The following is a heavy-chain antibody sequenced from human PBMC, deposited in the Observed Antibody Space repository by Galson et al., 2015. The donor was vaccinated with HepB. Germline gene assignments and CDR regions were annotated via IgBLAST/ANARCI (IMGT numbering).Heavy chain of an antibody. J-gene: IGHJ4*02. V-gene: IGHV3-30-3*01. CDR1: GFTFSSYA. CDR3: ARDQRDGYNPLYYFDY. D-gene: IGHD5-24*01. CDR2: ISYDGSNK. Sequence: SLRLSCAASGFTFSSYAMHWVRQAPGKGLEWVAVISYDGSNKYYADSVKGRFTISRDNSKNTLYLQMNSLRAEDTAVYYCARDQRDGYNPLYYFDYWGQGTLVTVSS.